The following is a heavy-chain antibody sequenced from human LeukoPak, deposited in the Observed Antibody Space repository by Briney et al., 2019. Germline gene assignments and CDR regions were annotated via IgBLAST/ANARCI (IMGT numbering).Heavy chain of an antibody. D-gene: IGHD6-6*01. CDR2: IYYSGST. V-gene: IGHV4-39*01. CDR1: GGSISSSSYY. J-gene: IGHJ4*02. Sequence: SETLSLTCTVSGGSISSSSYYWGWIRQPPGKGLEWIGSIYYSGSTYYNPSLKSRVTISVDTSKNQFSLKLSSVTAADTAVYYCARGKGAAPPGGYWGQGTLVTVSS. CDR3: ARGKGAAPPGGY.